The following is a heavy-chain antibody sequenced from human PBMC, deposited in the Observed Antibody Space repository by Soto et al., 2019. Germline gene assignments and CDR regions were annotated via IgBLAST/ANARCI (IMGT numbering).Heavy chain of an antibody. CDR1: GGSISSGGYY. CDR3: ATGIDGYNLCPTV. CDR2: IYYSGST. Sequence: SETLSLTCTVSGGSISSGGYYWSWIRQHPGKGLEWIGYIYYSGSTYYNPSLKSRVTISVDTSKNQFSLKLSSVTAADTAVYYCATGIDGYNLCPTVWGQGTLVTVSS. V-gene: IGHV4-31*03. D-gene: IGHD5-12*01. J-gene: IGHJ4*02.